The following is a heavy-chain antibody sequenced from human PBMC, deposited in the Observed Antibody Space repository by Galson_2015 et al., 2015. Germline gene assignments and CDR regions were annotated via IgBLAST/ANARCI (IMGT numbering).Heavy chain of an antibody. Sequence: SLRLSCAASGFTFSSYSMNWVRQAPGKGLEWVSYISSSSSTIYYADSVKGRFTISRDNAKNSLYLQMNSLRAEDTAVYYCARGLGSGVPAAIVLDYGMDVWGQGTTVTVSS. V-gene: IGHV3-48*01. J-gene: IGHJ6*02. CDR1: GFTFSSYS. CDR3: ARGLGSGVPAAIVLDYGMDV. D-gene: IGHD2-2*02. CDR2: ISSSSSTI.